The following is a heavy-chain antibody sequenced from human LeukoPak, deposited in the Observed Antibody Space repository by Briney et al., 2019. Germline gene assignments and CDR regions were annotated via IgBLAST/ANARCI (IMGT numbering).Heavy chain of an antibody. CDR3: ARGFGTGSYYNGTVERVFDY. V-gene: IGHV1-2*04. Sequence: ASVTVSRKASGYTFTGYYMHWVRQAPGQGGEWMGWINPNSGGTNYAQKFQGWVTMTRDTSISTAYMELSRLRSDDTAVYYCARGFGTGSYYNGTVERVFDYWGQGTLVTVSS. J-gene: IGHJ4*02. CDR2: INPNSGGT. CDR1: GYTFTGYY. D-gene: IGHD3-10*01.